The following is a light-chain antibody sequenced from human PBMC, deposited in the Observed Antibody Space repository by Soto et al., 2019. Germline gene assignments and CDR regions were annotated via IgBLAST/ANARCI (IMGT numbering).Light chain of an antibody. V-gene: IGKV3-20*01. CDR2: STS. CDR1: QSVGSAW. J-gene: IGKJ1*01. Sequence: ENVLTQPPGTLSLSPGERATLSCRASQSVGSAWLAWYQQKPGQAPRLLLYSTSTRATGIPDRFSGSGSGTDFTLTISRLEPEDFAVYYCQQYGSPLWTFGQGTKVEVK. CDR3: QQYGSPLWT.